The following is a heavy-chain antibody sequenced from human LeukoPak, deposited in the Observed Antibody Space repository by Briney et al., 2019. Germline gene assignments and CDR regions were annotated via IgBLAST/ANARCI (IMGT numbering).Heavy chain of an antibody. CDR2: INPSGGST. CDR1: GYTFTTYY. CDR3: ARTDQNYFDY. V-gene: IGHV1-46*01. J-gene: IGHJ4*02. Sequence: ASVKVSCKASGYTFTTYYMHWVRQAPGQGLEWMGIINPSGGSTSYAQKFQGRVTMTRDTSTSTVYMELSSLRFEDTAVYYCARTDQNYFDYWGQGTLVTVSS.